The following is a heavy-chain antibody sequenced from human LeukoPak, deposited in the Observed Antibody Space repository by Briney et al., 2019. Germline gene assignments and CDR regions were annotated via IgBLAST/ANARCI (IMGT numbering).Heavy chain of an antibody. CDR2: IYTSGST. J-gene: IGHJ5*02. CDR1: GGSISSYY. V-gene: IGHV4-4*07. D-gene: IGHD4-11*01. CDR3: ARYSNYEGWLDP. Sequence: PSETLSLTCTVSGGSISSYYWSWIRQPAEKGLEWIGRIYTSGSTNYNPSLKSRVTMSVDTSKNQFSLKLSSVTAADTAVYYCARYSNYEGWLDPWSQGTLVTVTS.